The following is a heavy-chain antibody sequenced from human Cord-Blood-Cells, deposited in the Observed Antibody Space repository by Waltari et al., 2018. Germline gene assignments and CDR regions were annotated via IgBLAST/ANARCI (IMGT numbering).Heavy chain of an antibody. CDR2: ISSSGSTI. D-gene: IGHD7-27*01. CDR1: AFTFSDYY. Sequence: QVQLVASGGGWVKHGGSLRLSCAASAFTFSDYYKSWFRQAPGKGLEWVSYISSSGSTIYYADSVKGRCTISRDNAKNSLYLQMNSLRAEDTAVYYCARETGDWYFDLWGRGTLVTVSS. V-gene: IGHV3-11*04. J-gene: IGHJ2*01. CDR3: ARETGDWYFDL.